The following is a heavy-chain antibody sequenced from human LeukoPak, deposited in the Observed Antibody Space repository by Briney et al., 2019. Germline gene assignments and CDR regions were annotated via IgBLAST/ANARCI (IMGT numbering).Heavy chain of an antibody. J-gene: IGHJ3*02. Sequence: SETLSLTCTVSGGSISSYYWSWIRQPAGKGLKWIGRIYTSGSTNYNPSLKSRVTMSVDTSKNQFSLKLSSVTAADTAVYYCARGLSVDAFDIWGQGTMVTVSS. CDR3: ARGLSVDAFDI. CDR1: GGSISSYY. D-gene: IGHD6-19*01. V-gene: IGHV4-4*07. CDR2: IYTSGST.